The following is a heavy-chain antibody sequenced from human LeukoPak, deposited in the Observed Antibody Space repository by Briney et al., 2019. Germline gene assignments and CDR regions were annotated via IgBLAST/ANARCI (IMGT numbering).Heavy chain of an antibody. CDR2: ISYDGSNK. J-gene: IGHJ6*02. V-gene: IGHV3-30*03. CDR1: GFTFSSYG. Sequence: PTGRSLRLSCAASGFTFSSYGTHWARQAPGKGLEWVAVISYDGSNKHHADSVKGRFTISRDNSKNTLYLQMNSLRAEDTAVYYCATPTGLGYYYGMDVWGQGTTVTVSS. CDR3: ATPTGLGYYYGMDV. D-gene: IGHD1-14*01.